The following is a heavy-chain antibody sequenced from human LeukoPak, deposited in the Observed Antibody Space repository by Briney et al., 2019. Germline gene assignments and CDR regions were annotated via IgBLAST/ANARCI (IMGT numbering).Heavy chain of an antibody. Sequence: GGSLRLSCAASGFTFSSYGMSWVRQAPGKGLEWVSVISGSGDRTYYADSVKGRFTISRDNANSALYLQMNSLTVEDTAIYYCTRKGSQWDFLVDFWGQGTLVTVSS. J-gene: IGHJ4*02. V-gene: IGHV3-23*01. CDR2: ISGSGDRT. D-gene: IGHD2/OR15-2a*01. CDR1: GFTFSSYG. CDR3: TRKGSQWDFLVDF.